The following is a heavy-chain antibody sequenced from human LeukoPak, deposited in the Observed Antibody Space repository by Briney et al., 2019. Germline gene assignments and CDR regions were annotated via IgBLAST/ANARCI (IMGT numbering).Heavy chain of an antibody. V-gene: IGHV4-31*03. J-gene: IGHJ6*04. CDR3: ARDKGDYFYYGLDV. D-gene: IGHD5-24*01. CDR2: IYYSGST. CDR1: GVSISSVPYY. Sequence: SETLSLTCSVSGVSISSVPYYWTWIRQHPGKGLEWIGCIYYSGSTYYNPSLESRVTISVDMSKNQFSLKLSSVTAADTAVYYCARDKGDYFYYGLDVWGKGTTVTVSS.